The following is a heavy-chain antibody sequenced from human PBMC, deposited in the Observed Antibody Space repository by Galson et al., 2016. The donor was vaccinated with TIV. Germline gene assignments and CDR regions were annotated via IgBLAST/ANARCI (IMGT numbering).Heavy chain of an antibody. D-gene: IGHD4-11*01. J-gene: IGHJ4*02. V-gene: IGHV3-30-3*01. CDR2: LVDDGSNT. CDR1: GFTFSVYA. Sequence: SLRLSCAASGFTFSVYAFHWVRQAPGKGLVWVARLVDDGSNTYYADSVKGRFTISRDNSKNTLYVQMNRLRVEDTAVYYCVRDRDYRDFASWGQGTLVTVSA. CDR3: VRDRDYRDFAS.